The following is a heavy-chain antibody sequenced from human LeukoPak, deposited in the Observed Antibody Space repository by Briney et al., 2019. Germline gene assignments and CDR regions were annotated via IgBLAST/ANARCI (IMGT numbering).Heavy chain of an antibody. CDR3: AREAAADHGAFDI. D-gene: IGHD6-13*01. CDR2: IKQDGSEK. J-gene: IGHJ3*02. CDR1: GFTFSSYW. V-gene: IGHV3-7*01. Sequence: PEGSLRLSCAASGFTFSSYWMSWVRQAPGKGLEWVANIKQDGSEKYYVDSVKGRFTISRDNAKNSLYLQMNSLRAEDTAVYYCAREAAADHGAFDIWGQGTMVTVSS.